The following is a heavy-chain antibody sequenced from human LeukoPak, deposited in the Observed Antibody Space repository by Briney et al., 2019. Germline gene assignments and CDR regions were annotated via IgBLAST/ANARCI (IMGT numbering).Heavy chain of an antibody. Sequence: GGSLRLSCAASGFTPSNYIMKWVRQAPGEGLGWGSYISSTSSTVYYADPVKGRFTISRDNVKNSLYLQMNSLRAEDTAVYYCARGRDSSSSYPGYWGQGTLVTVSS. CDR2: ISSTSSTV. D-gene: IGHD6-6*01. J-gene: IGHJ4*02. V-gene: IGHV3-48*01. CDR3: ARGRDSSSSYPGY. CDR1: GFTPSNYI.